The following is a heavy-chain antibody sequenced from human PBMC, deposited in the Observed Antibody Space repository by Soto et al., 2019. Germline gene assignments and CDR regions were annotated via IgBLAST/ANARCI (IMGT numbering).Heavy chain of an antibody. V-gene: IGHV1-2*02. Sequence: QVQLVQSGAEVKKPGASVKVSCKAAGYNFIGYYIHWVRQAPGQGLQWMGWIDPNNGDTDSAQKFQGRITMTRDTSISTVYMELSSLRIDDTAIYYCARLRGQFYDGMDVWGHGTTVAVSS. D-gene: IGHD6-19*01. CDR3: ARLRGQFYDGMDV. CDR1: GYNFIGYY. CDR2: IDPNNGDT. J-gene: IGHJ6*02.